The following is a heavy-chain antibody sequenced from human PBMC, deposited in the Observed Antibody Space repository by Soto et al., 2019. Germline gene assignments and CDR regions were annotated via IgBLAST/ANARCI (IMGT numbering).Heavy chain of an antibody. Sequence: SQTLALTRSISGDGVSGDVGSWNWIRQPPSTGIEWRGRTNCSPNCLYDYGPLVRERTVITADTGKNHVSLHLNSVTPEDTAVYYCTRDASRDSSARGWFDPWGPGTLVTVSS. D-gene: IGHD6-13*01. CDR2: TNCSPNCLY. CDR1: GDGVSGDVGS. V-gene: IGHV6-1*01. CDR3: TRDASRDSSARGWFDP. J-gene: IGHJ5*02.